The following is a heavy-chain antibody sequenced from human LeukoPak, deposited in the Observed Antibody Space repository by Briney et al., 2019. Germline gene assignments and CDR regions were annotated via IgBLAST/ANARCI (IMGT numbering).Heavy chain of an antibody. J-gene: IGHJ5*02. Sequence: ETLSLTCAVYGGSFSGYYWSWIRQPPGKGLEWIGEINHSGSTNYNPSLKSRVTISVDTSKNQFSLKLSSVTAADTAVYYCASRHPAASGTPFDPWGQGTPVTVSS. CDR1: GGSFSGYY. D-gene: IGHD1-14*01. CDR3: ASRHPAASGTPFDP. CDR2: INHSGST. V-gene: IGHV4-34*01.